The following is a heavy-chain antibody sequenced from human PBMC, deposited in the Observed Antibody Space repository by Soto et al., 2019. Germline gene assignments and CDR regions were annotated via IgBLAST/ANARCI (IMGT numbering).Heavy chain of an antibody. Sequence: QVQLQESGPGLVKPSETLSLTCTVSGGSISSYYWSWIRQPPGKGLEWIGYIYYSGSTYYNPSLKGRVTISLDKSKNPFSLRLTSVTAADTAVYYCAGGKSGGGGFDPWGQGTLVTVSS. CDR3: AGGKSGGGGFDP. J-gene: IGHJ5*02. D-gene: IGHD1-26*01. CDR2: IYYSGST. V-gene: IGHV4-59*01. CDR1: GGSISSYY.